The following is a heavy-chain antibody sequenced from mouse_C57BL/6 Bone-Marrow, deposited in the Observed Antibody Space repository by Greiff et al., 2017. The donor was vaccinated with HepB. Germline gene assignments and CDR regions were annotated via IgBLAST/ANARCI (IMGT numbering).Heavy chain of an antibody. CDR2: INPNYGTT. Sequence: EVQLQQSGPELVKPGASVKISCKASGYSFTDYNMNWVKQSNGKSLEWIGVINPNYGTTSYNQKFKCKATLTADKSSSTAYMQLSSLTSEDSAVYYCASSFYYGNFYYAMDYWGQGTSVTVSS. CDR3: ASSFYYGNFYYAMDY. V-gene: IGHV1-39*01. J-gene: IGHJ4*01. CDR1: GYSFTDYN. D-gene: IGHD2-1*01.